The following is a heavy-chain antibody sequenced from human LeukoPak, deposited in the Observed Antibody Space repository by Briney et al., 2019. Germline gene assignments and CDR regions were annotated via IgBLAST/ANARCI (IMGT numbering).Heavy chain of an antibody. J-gene: IGHJ4*02. CDR2: ISYSGST. CDR3: ARDLGLRRFDY. Sequence: PSETLSLTCTVSGGSISSYYRSWIRQPPGKGLEWIGYISYSGSTNYNPSLKSRVTISVDTSKYQFSLKLSAVTAADTAVYYCARDLGLRRFDYWGQGTLVIVSS. D-gene: IGHD4-17*01. CDR1: GGSISSYY. V-gene: IGHV4-59*01.